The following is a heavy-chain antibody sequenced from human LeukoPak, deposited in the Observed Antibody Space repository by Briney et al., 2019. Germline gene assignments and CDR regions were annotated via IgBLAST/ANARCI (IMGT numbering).Heavy chain of an antibody. V-gene: IGHV4-34*01. CDR3: ARERDQPLLHY. D-gene: IGHD2-2*01. CDR1: GGSFSGYY. CDR2: INHSGST. Sequence: SETLSLTCAVYGGSFSGYYWSWIRQPPGKGLEWIGEINHSGSTNYNPSLKSRVTISVDTSKNQFSLKLSSVTAADTAVYYCARERDQPLLHYWGQGTLVTVSS. J-gene: IGHJ4*02.